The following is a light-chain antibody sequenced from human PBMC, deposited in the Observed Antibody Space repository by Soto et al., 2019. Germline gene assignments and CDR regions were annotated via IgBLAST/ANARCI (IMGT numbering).Light chain of an antibody. Sequence: QAVVTQTPSVSGTPGQRVTISCSGSSSNIGGNSVNWYQQFPGTAPKLLIYSNNQRPSGVPDRFSGSKSGTSASLAISGLQSEDEADYYCAAWDDRLNGPVFGTGTKVTVL. CDR3: AAWDDRLNGPV. CDR1: SSNIGGNS. CDR2: SNN. V-gene: IGLV1-44*01. J-gene: IGLJ1*01.